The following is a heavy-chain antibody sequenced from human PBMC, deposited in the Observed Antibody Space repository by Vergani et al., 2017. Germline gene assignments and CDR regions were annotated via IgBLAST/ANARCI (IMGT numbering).Heavy chain of an antibody. CDR3: ANEGSSNRIRGWLDH. V-gene: IGHV3-30*02. D-gene: IGHD3-10*01. J-gene: IGHJ4*02. Sequence: QVQLVESGGGVVQPGGSLRLSCVASGFSVSNSGMHWVRQTPGKGLEWVAFIQYDGSDSFYADFVEGRFTISRDNSKNSLYLQMRSLIFDDTAVYYCANEGSSNRIRGWLDHWCQGALVTV. CDR1: GFSVSNSG. CDR2: IQYDGSDS.